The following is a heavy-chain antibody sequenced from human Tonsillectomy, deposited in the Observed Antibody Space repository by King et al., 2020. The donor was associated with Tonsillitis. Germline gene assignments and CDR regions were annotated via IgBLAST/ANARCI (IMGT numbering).Heavy chain of an antibody. V-gene: IGHV1-8*02. CDR2: MNPNSGNT. J-gene: IGHJ6*02. CDR1: GYTFTSYD. CDR3: ASAMVRGVKEGISYYYYDMDV. D-gene: IGHD3-10*01. Sequence: VQLVESGAEVKKPGASVKVSCKASGYTFTSYDINWVRQATGQGLEWMGWMNPNSGNTGYAQKFQGRVTITRNTSISTAYMELSSLRSEDTAVYYCASAMVRGVKEGISYYYYDMDVWGQGTTVTVSS.